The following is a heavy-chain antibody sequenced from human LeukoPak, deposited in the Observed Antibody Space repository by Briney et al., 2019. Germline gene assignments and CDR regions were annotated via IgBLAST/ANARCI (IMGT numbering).Heavy chain of an antibody. CDR1: GGSFSNYY. V-gene: IGHV4-34*01. J-gene: IGHJ6*03. CDR2: INDSGTI. CDR3: ARRWNYGRNYFIDV. D-gene: IGHD1-7*01. Sequence: SETLSLTCAVYGGSFSNYYWSWIRQSPGKGLEWIGEINDSGTINYNPSLMSRVTISVDKSKNQFSLKLSSVTAADTAVYYCARRWNYGRNYFIDVWGKGASVSVSS.